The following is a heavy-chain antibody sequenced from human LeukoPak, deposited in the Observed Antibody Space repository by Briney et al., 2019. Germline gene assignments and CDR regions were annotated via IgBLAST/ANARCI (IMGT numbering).Heavy chain of an antibody. Sequence: ASVKVSCKASGYTFTSYYMHWVRQATGQGLEWMGWMNPNSGNTGYAQKFQGRVTMTRNTSISTAYMELSSLRSEDTAVYYCARVRGDYVIDYWGQGTLVTVSS. D-gene: IGHD4-17*01. J-gene: IGHJ4*02. V-gene: IGHV1-8*02. CDR1: GYTFTSYY. CDR3: ARVRGDYVIDY. CDR2: MNPNSGNT.